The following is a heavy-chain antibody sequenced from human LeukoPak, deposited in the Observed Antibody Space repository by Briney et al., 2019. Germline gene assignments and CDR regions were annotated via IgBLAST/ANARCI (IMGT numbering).Heavy chain of an antibody. CDR2: IHHSGST. Sequence: SETLSLTCAVSGYSITSGYYWGWIRQPPGKGLEWIGSIHHSGSTYYNPPPKRRATISVDTSKNQFSLKLSSVTAADTAVYYCARSYIAVTGPDTFDVWGQGTMVTVSS. CDR3: ARSYIAVTGPDTFDV. V-gene: IGHV4-38-2*01. CDR1: GYSITSGYY. J-gene: IGHJ3*01. D-gene: IGHD6-19*01.